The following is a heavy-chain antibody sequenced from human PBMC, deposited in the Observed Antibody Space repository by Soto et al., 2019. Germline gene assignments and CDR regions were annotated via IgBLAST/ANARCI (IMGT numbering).Heavy chain of an antibody. D-gene: IGHD3-22*01. J-gene: IGHJ4*02. CDR3: ARDGTLYDSSGYYYLY. Sequence: SVKVSCKASGGTFSRYAISWVRQAPGQGLEWMGGIIPLFGKANYAQKFQGRVTITADESTSTAYMELSSLRSEDTAVYYCARDGTLYDSSGYYYLYWGQGTLVTVS. CDR2: IIPLFGKA. V-gene: IGHV1-69*13. CDR1: GGTFSRYA.